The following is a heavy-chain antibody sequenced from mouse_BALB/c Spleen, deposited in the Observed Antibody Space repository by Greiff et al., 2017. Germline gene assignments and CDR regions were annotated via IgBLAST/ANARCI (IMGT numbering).Heavy chain of an antibody. V-gene: IGHV7-3*02. Sequence: EVKLVESGGGLVQPGGSLRLSCATSGFTFTDYYMSWVRQPPGKALEWLGFIRNKANGYTTEYSASVKGQFTISRDNSQSILYLQMNTLRAHDSATYYGASDPYYGSSHYYAMDYWGQGTSVTVSS. CDR2: IRNKANGYTT. J-gene: IGHJ4*01. CDR1: GFTFTDYY. D-gene: IGHD1-1*01. CDR3: ASDPYYGSSHYYAMDY.